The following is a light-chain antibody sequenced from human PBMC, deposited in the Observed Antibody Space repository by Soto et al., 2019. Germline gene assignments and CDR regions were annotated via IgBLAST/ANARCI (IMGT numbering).Light chain of an antibody. Sequence: DIQMTQSPSDMSASVGDRVTITCRASQDISNFLVWFQQRPGKVPKRLMYSANRLESGVPSRFSGSGSGTEFTLTISSLQPEDFATYDCLQHKSYPRTFGQGTKVEIK. CDR2: SAN. V-gene: IGKV1-17*03. CDR1: QDISNF. J-gene: IGKJ1*01. CDR3: LQHKSYPRT.